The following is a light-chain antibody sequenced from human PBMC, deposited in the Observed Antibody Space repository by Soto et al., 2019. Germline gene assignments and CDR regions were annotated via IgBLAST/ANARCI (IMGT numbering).Light chain of an antibody. CDR3: QHYDIATRT. J-gene: IGKJ1*01. Sequence: IVLTQSPATLSVSPGEEAILSCRASQSVPSDSLGWYQHKPGQAPRLLIYATSKKATGVPARFGGSGTGIDFTLSVNTVEPEDFAVYYCQHYDIATRTFGQGTKLEVK. CDR2: ATS. CDR1: QSVPSDS. V-gene: IGKV3-20*01.